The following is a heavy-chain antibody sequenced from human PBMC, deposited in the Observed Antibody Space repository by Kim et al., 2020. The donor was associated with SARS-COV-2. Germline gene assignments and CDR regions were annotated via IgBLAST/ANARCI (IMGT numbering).Heavy chain of an antibody. CDR2: IKEDGSKE. D-gene: IGHD3-10*01. CDR1: GFTFSDYW. J-gene: IGHJ4*02. CDR3: LKDYRGD. Sequence: GGSLRLSCAASGFTFSDYWMSWVRQAPGKGLEWVANIKEDGSKENYVDSVKGRFTISRDNAKNSLYLQMNSLRAEDTAVYYCLKDYRGDWGQGTLVTVS. V-gene: IGHV3-7*01.